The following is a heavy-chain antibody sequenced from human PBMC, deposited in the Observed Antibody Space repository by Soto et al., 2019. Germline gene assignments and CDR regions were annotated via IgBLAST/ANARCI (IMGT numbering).Heavy chain of an antibody. CDR2: ISSSSSTI. CDR3: ARGPWGPGYCSGGSCYRGSFDY. D-gene: IGHD2-15*01. Sequence: GESLKISCAASGFTFSSYSMNWVRQAPGKGLEWVSYISSSSSTIYYADSVKGRSTISRDNAKNSLYLQMNSLGAEDTAVYYCARGPWGPGYCSGGSCYRGSFDYWGQGTLVTVS. CDR1: GFTFSSYS. J-gene: IGHJ4*02. V-gene: IGHV3-48*01.